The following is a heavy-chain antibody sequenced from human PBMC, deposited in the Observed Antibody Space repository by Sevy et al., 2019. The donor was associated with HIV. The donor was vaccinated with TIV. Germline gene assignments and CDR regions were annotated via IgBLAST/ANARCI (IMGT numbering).Heavy chain of an antibody. Sequence: ASVKVSCKASGGTFSSYAISWVRQAPGQGLEWMGVIIPIFGTANYAQKFQGRVTITGDKSTSTAYMELSSLRSEDTAVYYCASVNYYDSSGYYYYYYYYMDVWGKGTTVTVSS. J-gene: IGHJ6*03. CDR1: GGTFSSYA. V-gene: IGHV1-69*06. CDR2: IIPIFGTA. CDR3: ASVNYYDSSGYYYYYYYYMDV. D-gene: IGHD3-22*01.